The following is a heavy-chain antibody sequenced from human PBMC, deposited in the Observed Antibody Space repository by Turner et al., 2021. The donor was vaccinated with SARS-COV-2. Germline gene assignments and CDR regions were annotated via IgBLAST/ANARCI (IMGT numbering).Heavy chain of an antibody. J-gene: IGHJ5*02. CDR2: MNPNSGNT. V-gene: IGHV1-8*01. CDR3: ARGSYCSSTKCYTGGWMDP. D-gene: IGHD2-2*02. CDR1: GYTFTSYD. Sequence: QVQLVQSGAEVKKPGASVKVSCKASGYTFTSYDINWVRQATGQGLEWMGWMNPNSGNTGYAQKFQGRVTMTRNTSISTAYMELSSLRSEDTAVYYCARGSYCSSTKCYTGGWMDPWGQGTLVTVSS.